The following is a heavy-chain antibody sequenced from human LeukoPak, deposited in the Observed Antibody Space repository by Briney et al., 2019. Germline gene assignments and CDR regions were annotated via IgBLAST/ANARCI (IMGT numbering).Heavy chain of an antibody. J-gene: IGHJ4*02. CDR2: IVRSGGTT. V-gene: IGHV3-23*01. Sequence: PGGSLRLSCAAYGFEFSSYSMSWVRQAPGKGLEWVSVIVRSGGTTYDADFVKGRFTISRDNSKNTLYLQMNSLRAEDTAVYYCARGGYCSSTSCRPAQNFDYWGQGTLVTVSS. CDR3: ARGGYCSSTSCRPAQNFDY. D-gene: IGHD2-2*01. CDR1: GFEFSSYS.